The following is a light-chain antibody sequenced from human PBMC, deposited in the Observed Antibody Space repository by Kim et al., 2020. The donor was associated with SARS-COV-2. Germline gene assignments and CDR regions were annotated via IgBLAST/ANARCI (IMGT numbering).Light chain of an antibody. J-gene: IGKJ1*01. CDR3: QQYGSSPWT. CDR1: QGVSSSY. Sequence: SPGDRATRSCRASQGVSSSYLALYQQKPGQAPRLLIYGASSRATGIPDRFSGSGSGTDFTLTISRLEPEDFAVYYCQQYGSSPWTFGQGTKVDIK. CDR2: GAS. V-gene: IGKV3-20*01.